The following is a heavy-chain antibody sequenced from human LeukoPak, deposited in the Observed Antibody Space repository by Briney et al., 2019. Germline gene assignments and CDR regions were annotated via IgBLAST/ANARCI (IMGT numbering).Heavy chain of an antibody. D-gene: IGHD1-1*01. V-gene: IGHV1-46*01. Sequence: ASVKVSCKASGYTFTNYYVHWVRQAPGQGLEWMGIINPSGGSTSCAQKFQGRVTMTRDTSTSTVYMELSSLRSEDTAVYYCARAMRGTGGAFDIWGQGTMVTVSS. CDR3: ARAMRGTGGAFDI. CDR2: INPSGGST. J-gene: IGHJ3*02. CDR1: GYTFTNYY.